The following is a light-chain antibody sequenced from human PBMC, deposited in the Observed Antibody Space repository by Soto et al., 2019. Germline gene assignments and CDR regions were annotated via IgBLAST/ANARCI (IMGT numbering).Light chain of an antibody. CDR1: QNVGLN. V-gene: IGKV3-15*01. J-gene: IGKJ1*01. Sequence: EMELTQSPATLSLSPGESATLSCRASQNVGLNFAWYQQKPGQPPRLLIYFASTRATAVPARFTAGGSGTEFTLTISSLQSDDLAVYYCQQYDKWPRTFGQGTKVDIK. CDR3: QQYDKWPRT. CDR2: FAS.